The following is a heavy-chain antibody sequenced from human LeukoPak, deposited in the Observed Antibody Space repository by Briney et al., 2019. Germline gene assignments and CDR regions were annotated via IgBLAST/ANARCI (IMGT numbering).Heavy chain of an antibody. D-gene: IGHD5-18*01. V-gene: IGHV1-18*01. Sequence: ASVKVSCKASGYSFTSFGISWVRQAPGQGLEWMGWSSAYNGNTNYVQKFQGRVTMTTDTSTSTAYVELRSLRSDDTAVFYCVRDLGVDTSMIFFDFWGQGTLVTVSS. CDR2: SSAYNGNT. CDR3: VRDLGVDTSMIFFDF. CDR1: GYSFTSFG. J-gene: IGHJ4*02.